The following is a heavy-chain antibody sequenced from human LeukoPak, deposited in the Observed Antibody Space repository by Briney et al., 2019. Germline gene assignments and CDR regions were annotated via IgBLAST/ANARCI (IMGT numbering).Heavy chain of an antibody. Sequence: SETLSLTCTVSGGSISSYYWSWIRQPPGKGLEWIGYIYYSGSTNYNPSLKSRVTISVDTSKNQFSLKLSSVTAADTAVYYCARDNRADVVVPAAMHHQVNYYYYGMDVWGKGTTVTVSS. CDR3: ARDNRADVVVPAAMHHQVNYYYYGMDV. D-gene: IGHD2-2*01. V-gene: IGHV4-59*01. CDR1: GGSISSYY. CDR2: IYYSGST. J-gene: IGHJ6*04.